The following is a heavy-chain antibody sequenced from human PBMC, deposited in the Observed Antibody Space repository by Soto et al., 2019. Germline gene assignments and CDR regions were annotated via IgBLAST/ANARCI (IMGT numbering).Heavy chain of an antibody. V-gene: IGHV4-39*01. CDR2: IYYSGST. CDR1: GGSISNSNYY. D-gene: IGHD1-1*01. Sequence: QLQLQESGPGLVKPSETLSLTCTVSGGSISNSNYYWGWIRQPPGKGLEWIGSIYYSGSTYYNPSLKSRGTTSVDTSKNQFSLKLSSVTAADTAVYYCARHGTGGYYYYYYMDVWGKGTTVTVSS. J-gene: IGHJ6*03. CDR3: ARHGTGGYYYYYYMDV.